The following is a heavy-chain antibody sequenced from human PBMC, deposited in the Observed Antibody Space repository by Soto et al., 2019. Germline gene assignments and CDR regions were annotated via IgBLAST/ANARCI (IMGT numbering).Heavy chain of an antibody. CDR3: ASSSRFLDWSYTN. D-gene: IGHD3-3*01. Sequence: EVQLLESGGGLVQPGGSLRLSCAASGFTFSNYVMTWVRQAPDKGLEWVSAVTAGGDSTFYADSVRGRFTISRDNSKNTLYLQMNSLRAEDTALYYSASSSRFLDWSYTNWGQGTLVTVS. CDR1: GFTFSNYV. CDR2: VTAGGDST. J-gene: IGHJ4*02. V-gene: IGHV3-23*01.